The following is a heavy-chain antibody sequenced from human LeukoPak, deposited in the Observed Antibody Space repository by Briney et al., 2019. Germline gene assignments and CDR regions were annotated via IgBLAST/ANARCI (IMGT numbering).Heavy chain of an antibody. V-gene: IGHV4-39*01. J-gene: IGHJ4*02. Sequence: SETLSLTCTVSLDSLCGSSYYCGSIRQPRGEGLECNGCIYYSGSTYYNPSLKSRVTRSVDTSKNQSTLKLSPVTAADTAVYYGACVSMVRGVIIGSVDYWGQGTLVTVSS. CDR1: LDSLCGSSYY. CDR3: ACVSMVRGVIIGSVDY. D-gene: IGHD3-10*01. CDR2: IYYSGST.